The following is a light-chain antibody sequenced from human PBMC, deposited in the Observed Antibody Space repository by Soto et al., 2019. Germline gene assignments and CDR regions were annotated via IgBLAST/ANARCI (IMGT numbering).Light chain of an antibody. CDR3: QQYDTSPWT. CDR2: GAS. Sequence: EMVLTQSPGTLSLSPGERATLSCRASQSVSSTYLAWFQQKPGQAPRLLMYGASNRATGIPDRFSGSGSGTDFTLTISRLEPEDFAVYYCQQYDTSPWTFGQGTKVEV. V-gene: IGKV3-20*01. J-gene: IGKJ1*01. CDR1: QSVSSTY.